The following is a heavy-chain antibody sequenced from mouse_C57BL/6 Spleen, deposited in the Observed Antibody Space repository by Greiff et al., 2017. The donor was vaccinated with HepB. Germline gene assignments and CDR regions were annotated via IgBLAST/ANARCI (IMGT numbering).Heavy chain of an antibody. CDR1: GYTFTSYW. Sequence: VQLQQPGAELVRPGSSVKLSCKASGYTFTSYWMHWVKQRPIQGLEWIGNIDPSDSETHYNQKFKDKATLTVDKSSSTAYMQLSSLTSEDSAVYYCARDLITPDYFDYWGQGTTLTVSS. J-gene: IGHJ2*01. V-gene: IGHV1-52*01. CDR2: IDPSDSET. CDR3: ARDLITPDYFDY. D-gene: IGHD1-1*01.